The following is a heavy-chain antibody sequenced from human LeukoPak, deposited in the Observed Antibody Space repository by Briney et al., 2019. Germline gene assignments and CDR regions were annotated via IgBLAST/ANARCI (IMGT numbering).Heavy chain of an antibody. V-gene: IGHV1-18*01. Sequence: ASVKVSCKASGCTLSSYSMSWVRQAPGQGLEWMGWISPNNGNTNYGQKLQGRVTMTTDTSTSTSYMELSSLRSDDTAVYYCARDGRYSCMDVWGNGTTVTVSS. CDR2: ISPNNGNT. CDR1: GCTLSSYS. CDR3: ARDGRYSCMDV. J-gene: IGHJ6*03.